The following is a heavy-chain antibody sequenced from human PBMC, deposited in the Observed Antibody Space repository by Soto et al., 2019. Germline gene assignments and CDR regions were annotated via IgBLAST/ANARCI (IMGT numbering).Heavy chain of an antibody. CDR2: VKDGGST. Sequence: QVQLQQWGEGLLKPSDTLSLTCTVNAGSLTGYYWSWIRQPPGKGLEWIGEVKDGGSTNYSPSLRGRVSISADTSKNHFSLRLNSVTAADTAVYFCARGQEGIVATHWDQGALVTVSS. V-gene: IGHV4-34*01. J-gene: IGHJ4*02. CDR3: ARGQEGIVATH. D-gene: IGHD5-12*01. CDR1: AGSLTGYY.